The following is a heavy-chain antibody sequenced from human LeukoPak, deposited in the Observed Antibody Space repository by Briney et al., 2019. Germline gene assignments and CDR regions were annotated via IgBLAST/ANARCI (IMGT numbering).Heavy chain of an antibody. J-gene: IGHJ5*02. D-gene: IGHD6-19*01. CDR2: ISYDGSSK. V-gene: IGHV3-30*04. CDR3: AREGLGIAVAGRGNWFDP. Sequence: GGSLRLSCAASGFTFSGYAMHWVRQAPGKGLEWVAVISYDGSSKYHTDSEKGRFPISRDNSKNTLYLQMNSLRAEDTAVYYCAREGLGIAVAGRGNWFDPWGQGTLVTVSS. CDR1: GFTFSGYA.